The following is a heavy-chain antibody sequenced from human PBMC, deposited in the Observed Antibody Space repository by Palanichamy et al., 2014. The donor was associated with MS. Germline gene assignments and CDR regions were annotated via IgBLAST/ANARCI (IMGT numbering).Heavy chain of an antibody. J-gene: IGHJ3*02. CDR2: ISWNSDTT. D-gene: IGHD1-1*01. CDR1: GFTFDAYA. Sequence: EVQLVESGGGLVQPGRSLRLSCAASGFTFDAYAMHWVRQAPGKGLEWVSGISWNSDTTGYADSVKGRFTISRDNAKNSLYAQMSSLRGEDTALYYCAKAALRTGTTGDDAFDIWGQGTMVTVSS. CDR3: AKAALRTGTTGDDAFDI. V-gene: IGHV3-9*01.